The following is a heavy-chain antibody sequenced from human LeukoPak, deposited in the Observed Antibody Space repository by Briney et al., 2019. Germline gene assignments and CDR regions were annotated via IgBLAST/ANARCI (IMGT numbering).Heavy chain of an antibody. Sequence: WASVKVSCKASGFSFPSYRISWVRQAPGQGLEWMGGIIPVFGTATYAQKFLGRVTITTDESTSTAHMELSTLRSEDTAVYYCARSVIRWKHDFWSGYFDYWGQETLVTVSS. CDR3: ARSVIRWKHDFWSGYFDY. CDR1: GFSFPSYR. CDR2: IIPVFGTA. J-gene: IGHJ4*02. V-gene: IGHV1-69*05. D-gene: IGHD3-3*01.